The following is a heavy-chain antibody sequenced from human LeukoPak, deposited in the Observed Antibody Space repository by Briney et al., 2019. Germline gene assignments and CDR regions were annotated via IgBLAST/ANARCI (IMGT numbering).Heavy chain of an antibody. Sequence: GGSLRLSCAASGFTFNTYSMNWVRQAPGKGLEWVSCISSSSSYMYYADSVRGRFTISRDNAKNSLYLQMNSLRAEDTAVYYCARASGGVSGYDLYYFDFWGQGTLVTVSS. V-gene: IGHV3-21*01. CDR3: ARASGGVSGYDLYYFDF. J-gene: IGHJ4*02. CDR2: ISSSSSYM. CDR1: GFTFNTYS. D-gene: IGHD5-12*01.